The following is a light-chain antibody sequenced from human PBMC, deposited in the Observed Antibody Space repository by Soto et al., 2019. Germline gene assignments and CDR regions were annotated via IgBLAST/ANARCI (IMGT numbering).Light chain of an antibody. CDR3: QVWDGSSDHYV. J-gene: IGLJ1*01. CDR1: NIGSDS. V-gene: IGLV3-21*02. Sequence: SYELAQPPSVSVAPGQTARITCGGDNIGSDSVHWYQQKPGQAPLLVVYDDSDRPSGIPERFSGFSYGNTATLTISRVEAGDEADYYCQVWDGSSDHYVFGTGTKATAL. CDR2: DDS.